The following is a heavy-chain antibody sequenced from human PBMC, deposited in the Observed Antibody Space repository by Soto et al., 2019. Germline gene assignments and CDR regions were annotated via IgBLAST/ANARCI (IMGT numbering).Heavy chain of an antibody. V-gene: IGHV3-72*01. CDR1: GFTFSDHY. CDR3: ARDSGKGAYFDY. J-gene: IGHJ4*01. Sequence: EVQLVESGGGLVQPGGSQRLSCAASGFTFSDHYMDWVRQAPGKGLEWVGRIRNKANSYTTDYAASVKGRFTISRDDSKDSLYLQMNSLKTEDTAIYYCARDSGKGAYFDYWGHETLATVSS. CDR2: IRNKANSYTT. D-gene: IGHD1-26*01.